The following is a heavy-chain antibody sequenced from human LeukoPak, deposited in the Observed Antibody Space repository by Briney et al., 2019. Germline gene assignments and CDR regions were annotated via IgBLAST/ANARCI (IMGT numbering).Heavy chain of an antibody. Sequence: PSETLSLTCAVYGGSFSGYYWSWIRQPPGKGLEWIGEINHSGSTNYNPSLKSRVTTSVDTSKNQFSLQLNSVTPEDTAVYFCARETINYFDYWGQGTLVTVSS. CDR1: GGSFSGYY. V-gene: IGHV4-34*01. CDR3: ARETINYFDY. J-gene: IGHJ4*02. CDR2: INHSGST. D-gene: IGHD4/OR15-4a*01.